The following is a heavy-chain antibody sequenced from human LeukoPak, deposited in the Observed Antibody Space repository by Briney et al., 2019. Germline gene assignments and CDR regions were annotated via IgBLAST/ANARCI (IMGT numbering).Heavy chain of an antibody. CDR3: AAERPKLRLARHQH. D-gene: IGHD6-6*01. Sequence: GGSLRLSCADPGFTFRGYEMTWVRQAPGKGLGWVSYISSSGSTIYYADSVKGRFTISRDNDKNSLYLQMNSLRAEDTAVYYCAAERPKLRLARHQHWGQGTLVTVSS. CDR1: GFTFRGYE. J-gene: IGHJ1*01. CDR2: ISSSGSTI. V-gene: IGHV3-48*03.